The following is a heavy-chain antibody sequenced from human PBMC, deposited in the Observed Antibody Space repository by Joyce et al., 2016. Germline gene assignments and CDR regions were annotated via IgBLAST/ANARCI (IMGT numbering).Heavy chain of an antibody. CDR2: IYNSATT. Sequence: HLQESGPGLVKPSETLSLTCTISGDSFSGTSYYWSWIRQSPGKGLEWLGFIYNSATTHYHPSLGGRLSISVGAAKKQFSPRLTSVTSADSAVYYCATSLPSRVGGFQFFGMDVWGQGTTVIVS. CDR3: ATSLPSRVGGFQFFGMDV. D-gene: IGHD3-10*01. J-gene: IGHJ6*02. CDR1: GDSFSGTSYY. V-gene: IGHV4-61*01.